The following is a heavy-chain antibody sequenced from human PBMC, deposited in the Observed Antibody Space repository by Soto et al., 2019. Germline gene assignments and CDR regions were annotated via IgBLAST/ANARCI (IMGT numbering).Heavy chain of an antibody. V-gene: IGHV3-30-3*01. J-gene: IGHJ4*02. D-gene: IGHD2-15*01. CDR1: GFTFSSYA. Sequence: QVQLVESGGGVVQPGRSLRLSCAASGFTFSSYAMHWVRQAPGKGLEWVAVISYDGSNKYYADSVKGRFTISRDNSKNTLYRKMNSLRAEDTAVYYCARVLPDCSGGSCYSGGDYWGQGTLVTVSS. CDR2: ISYDGSNK. CDR3: ARVLPDCSGGSCYSGGDY.